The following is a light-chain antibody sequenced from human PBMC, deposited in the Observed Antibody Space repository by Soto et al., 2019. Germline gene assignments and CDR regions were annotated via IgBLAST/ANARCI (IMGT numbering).Light chain of an antibody. V-gene: IGKV1-5*03. CDR3: QHYNSYSET. CDR2: KAS. CDR1: QSISSW. Sequence: DIHMTQSTYTLSSSVGSRSTITCMDIQSISSWLAWYQQKPGKAPKLLIYKASTLKSGVPSRFSGSGSGTEFTLTISSLQPDDFATYYCQHYNSYSETFGQGTKVDIK. J-gene: IGKJ1*01.